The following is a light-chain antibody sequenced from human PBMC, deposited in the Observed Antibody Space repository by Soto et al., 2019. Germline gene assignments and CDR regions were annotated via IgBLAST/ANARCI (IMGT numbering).Light chain of an antibody. CDR3: QSYDSSSSGWV. Sequence: QSVLAQPASVSGAPGQRVTISCTGGSSNIGTDYDIHWYQHLPGTAPKLLIHGNIYRPSGVPDRFSGSKSGTSASLAITGLQAEDEADYYCQSYDSSSSGWVFGGGTKLTVL. V-gene: IGLV1-40*01. CDR1: SSNIGTDYD. J-gene: IGLJ3*02. CDR2: GNI.